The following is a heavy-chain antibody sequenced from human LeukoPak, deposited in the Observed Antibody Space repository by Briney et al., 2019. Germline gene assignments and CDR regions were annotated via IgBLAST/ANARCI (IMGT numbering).Heavy chain of an antibody. CDR1: GYTFTGYY. Sequence: ASVKVSCKASGYTFTGYYMHWGRQAPGQGLEWMGRINPNSGGTNYAQKFQGRVTMTRDTSISTAYMELSRLRSDDTAVYYCAIVDIVATAGFDYWGQGTLVTVSS. D-gene: IGHD5-12*01. CDR3: AIVDIVATAGFDY. CDR2: INPNSGGT. V-gene: IGHV1-2*06. J-gene: IGHJ4*02.